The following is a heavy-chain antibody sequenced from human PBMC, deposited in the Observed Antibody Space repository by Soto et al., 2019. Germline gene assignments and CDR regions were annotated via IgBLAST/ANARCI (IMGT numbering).Heavy chain of an antibody. J-gene: IGHJ4*02. D-gene: IGHD3-10*01. CDR2: INHSGST. CDR3: ARTSLAGASDY. CDR1: GGSFSGYY. V-gene: IGHV4-34*01. Sequence: QVQLQQWGAGLLKPSETLSLTCAVYGGSFSGYYWSWIRQPPGKGLEWIGEINHSGSTNYNPYLKSRVNISVDTSKNQFSLKLSSVTAADTAVYYCARTSLAGASDYWGQGTLVTVSS.